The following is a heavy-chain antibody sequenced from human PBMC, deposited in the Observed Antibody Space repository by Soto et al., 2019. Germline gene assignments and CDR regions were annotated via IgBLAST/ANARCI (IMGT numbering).Heavy chain of an antibody. J-gene: IGHJ5*02. V-gene: IGHV4-59*01. CDR2: IYYSGST. Sequence: SETLSLTCTVSGGSISSYYWSWIRQPPGKGLEWIGYIYYSGSTNYNPSLKSRVTISVDTSKNQFSLKLSSVTAADTAVYYCAKRVDHDYGDNWFDPWGQGTLVPVSS. CDR3: AKRVDHDYGDNWFDP. D-gene: IGHD4-17*01. CDR1: GGSISSYY.